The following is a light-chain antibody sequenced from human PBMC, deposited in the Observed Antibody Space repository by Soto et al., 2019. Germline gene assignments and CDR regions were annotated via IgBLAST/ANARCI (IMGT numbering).Light chain of an antibody. Sequence: EYVLTQSPGTLTLSPGERGTLSCRASQSVSSGYLAWYQQKPGQAPKLLIYGASTRATDIPDRFSGSGSGTDFTLTISRLEPEDFAVYYCQQYGSSPYTFGQGTKVDIK. CDR3: QQYGSSPYT. J-gene: IGKJ2*01. CDR1: QSVSSGY. V-gene: IGKV3-20*01. CDR2: GAS.